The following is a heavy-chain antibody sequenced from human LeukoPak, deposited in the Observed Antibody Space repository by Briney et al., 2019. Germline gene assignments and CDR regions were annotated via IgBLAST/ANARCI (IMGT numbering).Heavy chain of an antibody. CDR1: GVSISSGNW. Sequence: PSGTLSLTCEVSGVSISSGNWWSWVRQPPGKGLESIGQIYHSGSTNYNPPLKSRVTISVDKSKNHFSLRLSSVTAADTAVYYCARENDSGYSLNYWGQGTLVTVSS. V-gene: IGHV4-4*02. CDR2: IYHSGST. J-gene: IGHJ4*02. D-gene: IGHD3-22*01. CDR3: ARENDSGYSLNY.